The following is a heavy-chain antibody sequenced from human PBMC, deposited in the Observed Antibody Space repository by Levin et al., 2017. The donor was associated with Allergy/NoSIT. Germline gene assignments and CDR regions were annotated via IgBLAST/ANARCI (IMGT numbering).Heavy chain of an antibody. V-gene: IGHV4-34*01. J-gene: IGHJ4*02. D-gene: IGHD5-18*01. CDR2: INHSGST. CDR1: GGSFSGYY. CDR3: ARGRYGSGY. Sequence: PSETLSLTCAVYGGSFSGYYWSWIRQPPGKGLEWIGEINHSGSTNYNPSLKSRVTISVDTSKNQFSLKLSSVTAADTAVYYCARGRYGSGYWGQGTLVTVSS.